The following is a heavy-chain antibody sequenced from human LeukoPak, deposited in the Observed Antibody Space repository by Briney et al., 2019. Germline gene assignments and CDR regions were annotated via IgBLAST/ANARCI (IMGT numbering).Heavy chain of an antibody. V-gene: IGHV3-21*01. CDR3: ARDPDHGAVDY. Sequence: GGSLRLSCAASGFTFSSYSMNWVRQAPGKGLEWVSSISSSSSYIYYADSVKGRFTISRDNAKNSLYLQMNSLRVEDTAVYYCARDPDHGAVDYWGQGTLVTVSS. CDR2: ISSSSSYI. D-gene: IGHD3-16*01. J-gene: IGHJ4*02. CDR1: GFTFSSYS.